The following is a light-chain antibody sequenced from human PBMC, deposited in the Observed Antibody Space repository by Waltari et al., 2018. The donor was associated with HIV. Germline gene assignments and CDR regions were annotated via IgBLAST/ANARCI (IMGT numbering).Light chain of an antibody. CDR2: KAS. CDR3: QQYHSYSKT. J-gene: IGKJ2*01. V-gene: IGKV1-5*03. CDR1: PSVTSW. Sequence: DIQMTQSPSTLSASVGDRFTITCRASPSVTSWLAWYQQKPGKAPKLLIYKASTLESGVPSRFSGSGSGTEFTLTISSLQPDDFATYYCQQYHSYSKTFGQGTKLEIK.